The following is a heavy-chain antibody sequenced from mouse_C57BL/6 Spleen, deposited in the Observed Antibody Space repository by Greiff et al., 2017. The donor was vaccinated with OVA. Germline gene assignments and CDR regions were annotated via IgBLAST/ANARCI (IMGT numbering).Heavy chain of an antibody. J-gene: IGHJ4*01. CDR2: INPSNGGT. V-gene: IGHV1-53*01. Sequence: VQLQQPGTELVKPGASVKLSCKASGYTFTSYWMHWVKQRPGQGLEWIGNINPSNGGTNYNEKFKSKATLTVDKSSSTAYMQLSSLTSEDSAVYYCARGSNYVFYAMDYWGQGTSVTVSS. CDR1: GYTFTSYW. D-gene: IGHD2-5*01. CDR3: ARGSNYVFYAMDY.